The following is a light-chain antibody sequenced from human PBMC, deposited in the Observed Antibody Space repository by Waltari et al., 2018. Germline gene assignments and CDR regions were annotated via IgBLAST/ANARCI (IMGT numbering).Light chain of an antibody. CDR3: QQSYSTPFT. Sequence: AIRITQSPSSLSASTGDRVTITCRASQGISSYLAWYQQKPGKAPKLLIYAASTLQSGVPSRFSGSGSGTDFTLTISCLQPEDFATYYCQQSYSTPFTFGPGTKVDIK. CDR1: QGISSY. CDR2: AAS. V-gene: IGKV1-8*01. J-gene: IGKJ3*01.